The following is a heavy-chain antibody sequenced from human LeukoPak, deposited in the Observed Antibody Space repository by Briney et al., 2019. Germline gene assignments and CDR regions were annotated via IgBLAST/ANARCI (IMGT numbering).Heavy chain of an antibody. CDR1: GGTFSSYA. J-gene: IGHJ4*02. D-gene: IGHD5-18*01. CDR3: ARDRDRYSYGYEHQLDY. V-gene: IGHV1-69*13. Sequence: SVKVSCTASGGTFSSYAISWVRQAPGQGLEWMGGIIPIFGTANYAQKFQGRVTITADESTSTAYMELRSLRSDDTAVYYCARDRDRYSYGYEHQLDYWGQGTLVTVSS. CDR2: IIPIFGTA.